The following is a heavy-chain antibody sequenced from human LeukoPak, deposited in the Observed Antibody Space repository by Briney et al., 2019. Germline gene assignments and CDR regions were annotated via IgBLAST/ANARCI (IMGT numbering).Heavy chain of an antibody. D-gene: IGHD6-19*01. CDR2: ISSSGSSI. CDR3: MS. V-gene: IGHV3-48*03. Sequence: GGSLRLSCAASGFTFSSYDMNWVRQAPGKGLEWLSYISSSGSSIYYADSVKGRFTISRDNAKNSLHLQMNSLRSDIAVLSSPMSWGQGSLVTVSS. J-gene: IGHJ4*02. CDR1: GFTFSSYD.